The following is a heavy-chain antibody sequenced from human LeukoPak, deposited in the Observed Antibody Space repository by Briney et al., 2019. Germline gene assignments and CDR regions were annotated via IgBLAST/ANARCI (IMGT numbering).Heavy chain of an antibody. CDR1: GFTFSSFD. J-gene: IGHJ6*03. Sequence: GGSLRLSCAASGFTFSSFDMHWVRQPTGQGLEWVSTIGTASDTYYPGSVEGRLTLSRDNAKNSLYLQMNSLTAGDTAVYYCARGPPRGKYYYMDVWGKGTTVTVSS. D-gene: IGHD1-1*01. CDR2: IGTASDT. V-gene: IGHV3-13*01. CDR3: ARGPPRGKYYYMDV.